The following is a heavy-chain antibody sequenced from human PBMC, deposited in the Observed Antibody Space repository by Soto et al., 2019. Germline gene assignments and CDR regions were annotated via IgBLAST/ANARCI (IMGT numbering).Heavy chain of an antibody. Sequence: WTWIRQHPGKGLEWIGYNYYSGITYYNPSLKSRVIISLDTSKNQFSLKLSSVTAADTAVYYCARGSSIAGLYYGMDVWGQGTTVTVSS. CDR2: NYYSGIT. J-gene: IGHJ6*02. V-gene: IGHV4-31*02. CDR3: ARGSSIAGLYYGMDV. D-gene: IGHD6-6*01.